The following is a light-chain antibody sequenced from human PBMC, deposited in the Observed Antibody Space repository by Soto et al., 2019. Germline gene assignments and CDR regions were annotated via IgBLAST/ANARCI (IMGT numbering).Light chain of an antibody. Sequence: QSVLTQPASLSGSPGQSITLSCTGTSSDVGGYNYVSWYQQHPVKAPKLMIYDVTNRPSGVSDRFSGSKSGNTASLTISGLQAEDEADYYCSSYTSSSTPYVFGTGTKSPS. V-gene: IGLV2-14*01. CDR1: SSDVGGYNY. CDR2: DVT. CDR3: SSYTSSSTPYV. J-gene: IGLJ1*01.